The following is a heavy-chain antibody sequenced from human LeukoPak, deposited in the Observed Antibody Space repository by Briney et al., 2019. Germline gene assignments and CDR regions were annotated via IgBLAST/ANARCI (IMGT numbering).Heavy chain of an antibody. CDR2: IYYSAST. CDR1: GGSVSSYY. V-gene: IGHV4-59*02. J-gene: IGHJ6*04. CDR3: AGNRGSLGMDV. D-gene: IGHD2/OR15-2a*01. Sequence: SETLSLTCPVSGGSVSSYYCSCIRQPPGEGLEWIGYIYYSASTNYNPSLKSRVTISTDTSKNQFLMTLSSVTAADTAVYYCAGNRGSLGMDVWGKGTTVTVSS.